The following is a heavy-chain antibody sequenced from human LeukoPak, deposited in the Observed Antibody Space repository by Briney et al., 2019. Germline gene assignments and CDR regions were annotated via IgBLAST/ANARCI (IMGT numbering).Heavy chain of an antibody. Sequence: GASVKVSCKASGYTFTSYGISWVRQAPGQGLEWMGWINTNTGNPTYAQGFTGRYAFSLDTSVSTAYLQISGLQADDTAVYYCGRDPKLGIRGYTYGYIDYWGQGTLVTVSS. V-gene: IGHV7-4-1*02. CDR2: INTNTGNP. J-gene: IGHJ4*02. D-gene: IGHD5-18*01. CDR1: GYTFTSYG. CDR3: GRDPKLGIRGYTYGYIDY.